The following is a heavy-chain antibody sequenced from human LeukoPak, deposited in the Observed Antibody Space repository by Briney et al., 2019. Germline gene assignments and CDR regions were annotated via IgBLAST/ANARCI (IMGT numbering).Heavy chain of an antibody. CDR2: ISGSGGST. CDR1: GFTFSSYA. V-gene: IGHV3-23*01. D-gene: IGHD3-16*01. CDR3: SKGGGHGGGSRGRAFDI. J-gene: IGHJ3*02. Sequence: GGSLRLSCAASGFTFSSYAMSWVRQAPGKGLEWVSAISGSGGSTYYADSVKGRFTISRDNSKNTLYLQMNSLRAEDTAVYYCSKGGGHGGGSRGRAFDIWGQGTMVTVSS.